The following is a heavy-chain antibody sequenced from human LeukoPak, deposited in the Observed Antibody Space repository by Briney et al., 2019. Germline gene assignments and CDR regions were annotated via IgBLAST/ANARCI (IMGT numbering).Heavy chain of an antibody. J-gene: IGHJ5*02. V-gene: IGHV4-59*01. CDR1: GGSISSYY. CDR3: ARGHGGSGFDP. Sequence: PSETLSLTCTVSGGSISSYYWSWIRQPPEKGLEWIGYIYYSGSTNYNPSLKSRVTISVDTSKNQFSLKLSSVTAADTAVYYCARGHGGSGFDPWGQGTLVTVSS. CDR2: IYYSGST. D-gene: IGHD3-10*01.